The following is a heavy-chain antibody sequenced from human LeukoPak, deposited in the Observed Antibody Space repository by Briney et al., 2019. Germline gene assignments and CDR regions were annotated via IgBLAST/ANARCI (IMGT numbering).Heavy chain of an antibody. D-gene: IGHD3-16*02. CDR2: IKQDGSEK. Sequence: PGGSLRLSCAASGFTFSSYWMSWVRQAPGKGLEWVANIKQDGSEKYYVDSVKGRFTISRDNAKNSLYLQMNSLRAKDTAVYYCARDFHRSSVGYWGQGTLVTVSS. J-gene: IGHJ4*02. V-gene: IGHV3-7*01. CDR3: ARDFHRSSVGY. CDR1: GFTFSSYW.